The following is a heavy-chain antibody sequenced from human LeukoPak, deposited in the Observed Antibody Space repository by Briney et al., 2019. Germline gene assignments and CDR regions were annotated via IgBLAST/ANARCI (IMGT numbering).Heavy chain of an antibody. CDR3: GKMNGYRDV. Sequence: GGSLRLSCTASGFTFSSSAITWVRQAPGKGLEWVSGISGSGSATYYADFGKGRFTISRDNSKNTMYLEMNCLRAEETAVYYCGKMNGYRDVWGKGTTVTVSS. CDR1: GFTFSSSA. V-gene: IGHV3-23*01. CDR2: ISGSGSAT. D-gene: IGHD2-2*02. J-gene: IGHJ6*04.